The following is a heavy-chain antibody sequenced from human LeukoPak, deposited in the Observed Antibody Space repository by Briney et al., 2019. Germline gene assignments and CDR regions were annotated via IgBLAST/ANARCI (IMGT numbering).Heavy chain of an antibody. Sequence: PSETLSLTCTVSGGSISSYYWSWIRQPPGKGLEWIGYIYCSGSTNYNPSLKSRVTISVDTSKNQFSLKLSSVTAADTAVYYCARHYSGEYSSSSPIFDYWGQGTLVTVSS. CDR2: IYCSGST. V-gene: IGHV4-59*08. CDR1: GGSISSYY. D-gene: IGHD6-6*01. CDR3: ARHYSGEYSSSSPIFDY. J-gene: IGHJ4*02.